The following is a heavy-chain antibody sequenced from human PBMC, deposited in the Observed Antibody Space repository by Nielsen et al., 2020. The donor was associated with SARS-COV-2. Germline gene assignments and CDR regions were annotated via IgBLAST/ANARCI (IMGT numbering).Heavy chain of an antibody. Sequence: WVRQPPGQGLEWMGRIIPILGIANYAQKFQGRVTITADKSTSTAYMELSSLRSEDTAVYYCASSNCSSTSCYRLYYGMDVWGQGTTVTVSS. CDR3: ASSNCSSTSCYRLYYGMDV. D-gene: IGHD2-2*01. CDR2: IIPILGIA. J-gene: IGHJ6*02. V-gene: IGHV1-69*02.